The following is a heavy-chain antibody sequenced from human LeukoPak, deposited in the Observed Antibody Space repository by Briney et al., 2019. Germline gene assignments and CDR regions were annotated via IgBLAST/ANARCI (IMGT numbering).Heavy chain of an antibody. CDR2: ISYDGGNK. J-gene: IGHJ4*02. CDR1: GFTFSSYA. V-gene: IGHV3-30-3*01. Sequence: PGGSLRLSCAASGFTFSSYAMHWVRQAPGKGLEWVAVISYDGGNKYYADSVKGRFTISRDNSKNTLYLQMNSLRAEDTAVYYCAREDVDTAMVLRGFFDNWGQGTLVTVSS. D-gene: IGHD5-18*01. CDR3: AREDVDTAMVLRGFFDN.